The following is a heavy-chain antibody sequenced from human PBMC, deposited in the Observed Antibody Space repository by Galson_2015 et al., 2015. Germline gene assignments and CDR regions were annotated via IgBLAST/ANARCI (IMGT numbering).Heavy chain of an antibody. D-gene: IGHD6-19*01. CDR1: GFTFSNYW. CDR2: INTDGSST. CDR3: ARDIHSYTAVAGVDY. J-gene: IGHJ4*02. V-gene: IGHV3-74*01. Sequence: SLRLSCAASGFTFSNYWMHWVRQAPGKGLVWVSRINTDGSSTSYADSVKGRFTISRDNAKNTLYLQMDSLRAEDTAVYYCARDIHSYTAVAGVDYWGQGTLVAVSS.